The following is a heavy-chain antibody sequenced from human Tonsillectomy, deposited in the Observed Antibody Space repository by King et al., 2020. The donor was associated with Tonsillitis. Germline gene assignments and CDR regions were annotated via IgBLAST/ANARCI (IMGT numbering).Heavy chain of an antibody. Sequence: QVQLQESGPGLVKPSETLSLTCTVSGGSISSYYWSWIRQPPGKGLEWIGYIYYSGSTNYNPSLKSRVTISVDTSKNQFSLKLSSVTAADTAVYYCARMHPNSPQGDYYMDVWGKGTTVTVSS. CDR2: IYYSGST. V-gene: IGHV4-59*08. CDR3: ARMHPNSPQGDYYMDV. D-gene: IGHD3-16*01. J-gene: IGHJ6*03. CDR1: GGSISSYY.